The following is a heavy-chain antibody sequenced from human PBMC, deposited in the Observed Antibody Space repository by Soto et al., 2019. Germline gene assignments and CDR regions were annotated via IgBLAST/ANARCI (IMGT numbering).Heavy chain of an antibody. CDR2: ISGSGDRT. CDR1: GITISNYP. Sequence: VQLLESGGGLVQPGGSLRLSCAASGITISNYPMSWVRQAPGKGLDWVSGISGSGDRTYYADSAKGRFTISKDISKNSLSLQLDNLGVEDTAVYFCVIDDGGYPSTAPHWGQGTLVTVSS. V-gene: IGHV3-23*01. D-gene: IGHD3-22*01. J-gene: IGHJ1*01. CDR3: VIDDGGYPSTAPH.